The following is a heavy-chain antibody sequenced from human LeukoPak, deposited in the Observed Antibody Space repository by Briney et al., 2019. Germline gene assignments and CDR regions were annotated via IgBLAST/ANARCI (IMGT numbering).Heavy chain of an antibody. D-gene: IGHD3-16*01. V-gene: IGHV4-59*12. CDR1: GGSISSYS. CDR2: ISHSGTT. J-gene: IGHJ4*02. CDR3: AREHPRGEVDDFDY. Sequence: SETLSLTCIVSGGSISSYSWNWIRQSPGKGLEWVGYISHSGTTSYNSSLKSRVTISVDTSKNQLSLKLTSVTAADTAVYYCAREHPRGEVDDFDYWGQGTLVTVSS.